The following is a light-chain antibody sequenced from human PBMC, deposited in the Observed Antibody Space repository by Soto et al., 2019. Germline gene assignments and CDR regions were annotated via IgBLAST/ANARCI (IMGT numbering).Light chain of an antibody. V-gene: IGKV2-30*01. Sequence: DVVMTQSPLSLLVTPGQPASISCGSSLSLLYSDGNTYLNWFQQRPGQAPRRLIYNVSKRESGVPDRFSGSGSGSDFTRKISRVEAEDVGVYYCMQGSNWPYTFGQGTKLELK. CDR3: MQGSNWPYT. J-gene: IGKJ2*01. CDR2: NVS. CDR1: LSLLYSDGNTY.